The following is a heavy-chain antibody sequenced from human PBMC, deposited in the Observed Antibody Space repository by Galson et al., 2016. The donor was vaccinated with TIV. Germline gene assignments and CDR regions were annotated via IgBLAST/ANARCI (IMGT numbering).Heavy chain of an antibody. J-gene: IGHJ4*02. CDR1: GGSINSDGYH. V-gene: IGHV4-61*02. CDR2: IYSSGST. CDR3: ARRVVGTGYEY. D-gene: IGHD6-13*01. Sequence: TLSLTCTVSGGSINSDGYHWSWIRQSAGKEPEWIGRIYSSGSTNYNPSLWSRVTISLDVSRNRFSLKLSSVTAADTARYSCARRVVGTGYEYWGQGILVTVSS.